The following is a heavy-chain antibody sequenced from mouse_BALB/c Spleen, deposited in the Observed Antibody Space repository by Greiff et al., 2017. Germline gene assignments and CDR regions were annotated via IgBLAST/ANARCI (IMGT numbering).Heavy chain of an antibody. J-gene: IGHJ4*01. CDR1: GFTFSNYW. CDR3: TRNGYYVAMDY. D-gene: IGHD2-3*01. Sequence: EVKLVESGGGLVQPGGSMKLSCVASGFTFSNYWMNWVRQSPEKGLEWVAEIRLKSNNYATHYAESVKGRFTISRDDSKSSVYLQMNNLRAEDTGIYYCTRNGYYVAMDYWGRGTSVTVSS. CDR2: IRLKSNNYAT. V-gene: IGHV6-6*02.